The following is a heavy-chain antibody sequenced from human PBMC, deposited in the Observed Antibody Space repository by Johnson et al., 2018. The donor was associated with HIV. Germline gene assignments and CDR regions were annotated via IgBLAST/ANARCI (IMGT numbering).Heavy chain of an antibody. J-gene: IGHJ3*02. CDR3: AKPRGVWNHAFGI. V-gene: IGHV3-30*04. CDR2: ISYDGSNK. Sequence: QVQLVESGGGVVQPGRSLRLSCAASGFTFSSYSMHWVRQAPGKGLEWVAVISYDGSNKYYVDSVKGRFTISRDTSKNTLYLQMNSLRAEDTALYYCAKPRGVWNHAFGIWGQGTMVTVSS. D-gene: IGHD1-1*01. CDR1: GFTFSSYS.